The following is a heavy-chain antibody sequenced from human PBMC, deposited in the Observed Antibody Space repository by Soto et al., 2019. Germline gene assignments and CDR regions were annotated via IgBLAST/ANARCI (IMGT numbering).Heavy chain of an antibody. CDR1: GYTFTGYY. CDR3: ARTAATYYYGSGSHPEFDY. J-gene: IGHJ4*02. V-gene: IGHV1-2*04. CDR2: INPNSGGT. D-gene: IGHD3-10*01. Sequence: ASVKVSCKASGYTFTGYYMHWVRQAPGQGLEWMGWINPNSGGTNYAQKFQGWVTMTRDTSISTAYMELSRLRSDDTAVYYCARTAATYYYGSGSHPEFDYWGQGTLVTAPQ.